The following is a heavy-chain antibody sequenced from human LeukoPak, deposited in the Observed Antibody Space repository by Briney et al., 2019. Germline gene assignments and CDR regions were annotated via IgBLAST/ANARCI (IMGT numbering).Heavy chain of an antibody. CDR2: TYYRSKWYN. V-gene: IGHV6-1*01. Sequence: SQTLSLTCAISGDSVSSNSAAWNWIRQSPSRGLEWLGRTYYRSKWYNDYAVSVESRITINPDTSKNQFSLQLNSVTPEDTAVYYCARVHSIAVVLTDYGMDVWGQGTTVTVSS. CDR3: ARVHSIAVVLTDYGMDV. CDR1: GDSVSSNSAA. J-gene: IGHJ6*02. D-gene: IGHD3-22*01.